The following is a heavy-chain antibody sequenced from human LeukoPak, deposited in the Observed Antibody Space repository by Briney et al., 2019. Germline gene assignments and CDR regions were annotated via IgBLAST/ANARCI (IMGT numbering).Heavy chain of an antibody. CDR2: IIPIFGTA. V-gene: IGHV1-69*01. D-gene: IGHD1-26*01. CDR3: ARRASGSYLFDY. CDR1: GGTFSSYA. Sequence: ASVKVSCKASGGTFSSYAISWVRQAPGQGLEWMGGIIPIFGTANYAQKFQGRVTITADESTSTAYMELSSLKASDTAMYYCARRASGSYLFDYWGQGTLVTVSS. J-gene: IGHJ4*02.